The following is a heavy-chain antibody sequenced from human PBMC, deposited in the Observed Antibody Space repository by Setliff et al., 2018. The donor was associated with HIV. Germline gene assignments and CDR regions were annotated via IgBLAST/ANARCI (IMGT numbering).Heavy chain of an antibody. CDR1: GFSFSDYY. J-gene: IGHJ3*01. D-gene: IGHD3-22*01. CDR3: ARSYYDATGYYVETFDV. Sequence: PGGSLRLSCAASGFSFSDYYMSWIRQAPGKGLEWVSYITSSGSTRYYADSVRGRFAISRDNAKNSLYLQMNNLRAEETAVYYCARSYYDATGYYVETFDVWGQGTMVTV. CDR2: ITSSGSTR. V-gene: IGHV3-11*04.